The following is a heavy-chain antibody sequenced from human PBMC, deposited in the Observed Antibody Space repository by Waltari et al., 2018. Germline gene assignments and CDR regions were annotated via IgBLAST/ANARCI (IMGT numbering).Heavy chain of an antibody. D-gene: IGHD6-6*01. CDR1: GGSISSGSYY. Sequence: QVQLQESGPGLVKPSQTLSLTCTVSGGSISSGSYYWSWIRQPAGKGLEWIGRIYPSGSTNYNPSLKSRVTISVDTSKNQFSLKLSSVTAADTAVYYCASQPYSSSLFDPWGQGTLVTVSS. J-gene: IGHJ5*02. CDR2: IYPSGST. CDR3: ASQPYSSSLFDP. V-gene: IGHV4-61*02.